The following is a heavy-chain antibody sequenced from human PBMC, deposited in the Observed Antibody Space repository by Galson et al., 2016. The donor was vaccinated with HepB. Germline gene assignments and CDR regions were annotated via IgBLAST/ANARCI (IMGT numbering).Heavy chain of an antibody. CDR2: INHSGST. CDR3: ARLANTGDEDC. V-gene: IGHV4-34*01. D-gene: IGHD7-27*01. CDR1: GGSFSGYY. J-gene: IGHJ4*02. Sequence: SETLSLTCAVYGGSFSGYYWSWIRQPPGKGLEWIGEINHSGSTNFNPSLKSRVTISVDRSKNQFSLQLNSTTPEDTAVYYCARLANTGDEDCWGQGTLVTVSS.